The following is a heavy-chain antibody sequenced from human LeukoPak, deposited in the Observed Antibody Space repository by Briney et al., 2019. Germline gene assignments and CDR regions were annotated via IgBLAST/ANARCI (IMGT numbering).Heavy chain of an antibody. Sequence: GGSLRLSCAASGFTLSSYWMHWDRQAPGKGLVWVSRINTNGRDTHYAESVKGRFTISRDNAKNTLYLQMNSLRAEDTAVYYCARPQNPEIYGYGGFDIWGQGTMVTVSS. J-gene: IGHJ3*02. D-gene: IGHD5-18*01. CDR2: INTNGRDT. CDR3: ARPQNPEIYGYGGFDI. V-gene: IGHV3-74*01. CDR1: GFTLSSYW.